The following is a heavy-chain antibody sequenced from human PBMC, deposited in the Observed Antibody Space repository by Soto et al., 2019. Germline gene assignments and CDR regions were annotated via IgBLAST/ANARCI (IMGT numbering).Heavy chain of an antibody. CDR3: AKDDDDYTLDY. CDR2: ISGSGGST. Sequence: HPGGSLRLSCAASGFTFSGYAMTWVRQAPGKGLEWVSAISGSGGSTYYADSVKGWFTISRDNSKTTLYLQMNSLRADDTAVYYCAKDDDDYTLDYWGQGTLVTVSS. D-gene: IGHD4-4*01. J-gene: IGHJ4*02. V-gene: IGHV3-23*01. CDR1: GFTFSGYA.